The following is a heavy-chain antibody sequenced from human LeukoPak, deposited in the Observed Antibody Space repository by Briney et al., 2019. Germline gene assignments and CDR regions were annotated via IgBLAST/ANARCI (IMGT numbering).Heavy chain of an antibody. CDR1: GSTFSSYW. Sequence: GGSLRLSCAASGSTFSSYWMSWVRQAPGKGLEWVANIKQDGSEKYYVDSVKGRFAISRDNAKNALFLQMNSLRAEDTAVYYCARGRGTDFWGQGTLVTVSS. D-gene: IGHD1-26*01. CDR3: ARGRGTDF. CDR2: IKQDGSEK. J-gene: IGHJ4*02. V-gene: IGHV3-7*01.